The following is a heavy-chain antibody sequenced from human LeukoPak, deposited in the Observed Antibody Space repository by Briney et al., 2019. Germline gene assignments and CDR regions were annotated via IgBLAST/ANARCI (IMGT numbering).Heavy chain of an antibody. J-gene: IGHJ4*02. Sequence: PSETLSLTCTVSGGSIRSVYYWGWIRRPPGKGLEWIGTIDHSGSTYYNPSLRGRVTMSVDTSKNQFSLKLSSVTAADTAFYYCARNGGYGKFDYWGQGTLVTVSS. CDR1: GGSIRSVYY. CDR3: ARNGGYGKFDY. D-gene: IGHD1-26*01. V-gene: IGHV4-38-2*02. CDR2: IDHSGST.